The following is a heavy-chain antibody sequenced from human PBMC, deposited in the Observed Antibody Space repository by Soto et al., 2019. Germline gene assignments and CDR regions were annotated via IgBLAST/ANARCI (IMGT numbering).Heavy chain of an antibody. Sequence: QAQLVQSGAEVKKPGASVKVSCQASGYRFLSYGITWIRQAPGQGLEWMGWISGDSGKTKLAPKFQGRVNMTTDTSTSTVYLEVRSLRFDDTALFYCARSWASGDHHWFDPWGQGTLVTVSS. D-gene: IGHD2-21*01. J-gene: IGHJ5*02. CDR3: ARSWASGDHHWFDP. CDR2: ISGDSGKT. CDR1: GYRFLSYG. V-gene: IGHV1-18*04.